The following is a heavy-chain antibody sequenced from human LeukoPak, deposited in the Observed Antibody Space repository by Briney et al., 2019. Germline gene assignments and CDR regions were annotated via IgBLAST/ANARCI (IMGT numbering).Heavy chain of an antibody. CDR1: GFTFSSYA. Sequence: GGSLRLSCAASGFTFSSYAMSWVRQAPGKGLEWVSAISGSGGSTYYADSVKGRFTISRDNSKNTLYLQMNSLGAEDTAVYYCAKDKSGIAARANWFDPWGQGTLVTVSS. CDR2: ISGSGGST. CDR3: AKDKSGIAARANWFDP. J-gene: IGHJ5*02. V-gene: IGHV3-23*01. D-gene: IGHD6-6*01.